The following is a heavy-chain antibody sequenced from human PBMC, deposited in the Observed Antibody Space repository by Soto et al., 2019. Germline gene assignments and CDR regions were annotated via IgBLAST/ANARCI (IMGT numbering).Heavy chain of an antibody. J-gene: IGHJ3*02. CDR1: GYTFTSYY. CDR3: ARGMTTVTSDAFDI. V-gene: IGHV1-46*01. Sequence: QVQLVQSGAEVKKPGASVKVSCKASGYTFTSYYMHWVRQAPGKGLEWMGIINPTSGGTHYAQKVQGRVTMTMDTSTSTVYMELSSLRSEDTSVYYCARGMTTVTSDAFDIWGQGTMVTVSS. CDR2: INPTSGGT. D-gene: IGHD4-4*01.